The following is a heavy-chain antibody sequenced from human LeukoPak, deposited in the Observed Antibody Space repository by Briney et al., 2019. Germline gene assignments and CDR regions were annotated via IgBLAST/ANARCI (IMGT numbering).Heavy chain of an antibody. Sequence: PSETLSLTCTVSAGSISSNNYYWGWIRQPPGKGLEWIGSINYSGSTNYNPSLKSRVTISVDTSKNQFSLKVTSVTAADTAVYYCARIGGYMVRGVENWFDPWGEGTLVTVSS. CDR3: ARIGGYMVRGVENWFDP. CDR2: INYSGST. J-gene: IGHJ5*02. V-gene: IGHV4-39*01. D-gene: IGHD3-10*01. CDR1: AGSISSNNYY.